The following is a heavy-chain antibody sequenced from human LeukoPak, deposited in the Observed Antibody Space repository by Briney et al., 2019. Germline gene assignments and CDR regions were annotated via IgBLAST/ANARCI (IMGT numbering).Heavy chain of an antibody. V-gene: IGHV1-2*02. CDR1: GYTFTGYY. CDR3: ARDRKIRSSSSWFFYNWFAP. CDR2: INPNSGGT. Sequence: ASVKVSCKASGYTFTGYYMHWVRQAPGQGLEWMGWINPNSGGTNYAQKFQGRVTMTRDTSISTAYMELSRLRSDDTAVYYCARDRKIRSSSSWFFYNWFAPWGQGTLVTVSS. J-gene: IGHJ5*02. D-gene: IGHD6-13*01.